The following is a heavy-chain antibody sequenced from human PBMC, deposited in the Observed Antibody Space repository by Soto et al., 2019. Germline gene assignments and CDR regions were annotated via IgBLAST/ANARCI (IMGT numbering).Heavy chain of an antibody. Sequence: QVQLQQWGAGLLKPSETLSVNCAVTGGSLSGYYWSWIRQPPGKGLEWIGEVKDGGHTNYSPSLRGRVTISSDTSNHQFSLRLNSVTAADTGVYYCARGQEGVVATHWDQGSLVTVSS. D-gene: IGHD5-12*01. CDR2: VKDGGHT. J-gene: IGHJ4*02. CDR3: ARGQEGVVATH. V-gene: IGHV4-34*01. CDR1: GGSLSGYY.